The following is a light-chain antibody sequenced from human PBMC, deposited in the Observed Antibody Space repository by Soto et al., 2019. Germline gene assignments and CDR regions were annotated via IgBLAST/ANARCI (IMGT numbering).Light chain of an antibody. CDR3: SSYTSGSTGV. V-gene: IGLV2-14*01. CDR2: EVS. Sequence: QSALTQPASVSGSPGQSITISCTGTSSDVGGYNYVSWYQQHPGKAPKLMIYEVSNRPSGVSNRFSGSKSGNTASLSISGLQAEGEADYYFSSYTSGSTGVFGGGTQLTVL. CDR1: SSDVGGYNY. J-gene: IGLJ3*02.